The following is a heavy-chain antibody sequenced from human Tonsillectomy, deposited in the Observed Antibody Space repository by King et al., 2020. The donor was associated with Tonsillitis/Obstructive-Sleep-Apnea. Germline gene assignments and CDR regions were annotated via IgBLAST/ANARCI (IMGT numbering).Heavy chain of an antibody. V-gene: IGHV4-39*01. CDR2: IYYSGST. CDR1: GGSISSSSYY. D-gene: IGHD2-2*01. J-gene: IGHJ6*03. Sequence: QLQESGPGLVKPSETLSLTCTVSGGSISSSSYYWGWIRQPPGKGLEWIGGIYYSGSTYYNPSRKSRVTISVDTSKTQLYLKMRSVTAAGTAVYYCAISSRTSCYLCSSGWYGEYYYYYMDVWGKGTTVTVSS. CDR3: AISSRTSCYLCSSGWYGEYYYYYMDV.